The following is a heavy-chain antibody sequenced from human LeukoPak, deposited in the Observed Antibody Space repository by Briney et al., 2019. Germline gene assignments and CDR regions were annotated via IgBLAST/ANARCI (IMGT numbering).Heavy chain of an antibody. Sequence: AASVKVSCKASGYTFIHYYIHWMRQAPGQGLEWMGWMNPNNGDTKYAQKFQGRVTMTRDTPISTAYMELSRLKSDDTAVYYCARVNAGPDHWGQGTLVTVSS. CDR2: MNPNNGDT. V-gene: IGHV1-2*02. CDR1: GYTFIHYY. D-gene: IGHD2-2*01. CDR3: ARVNAGPDH. J-gene: IGHJ4*02.